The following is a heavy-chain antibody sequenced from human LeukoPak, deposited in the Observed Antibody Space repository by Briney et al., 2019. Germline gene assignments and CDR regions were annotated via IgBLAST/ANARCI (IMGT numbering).Heavy chain of an antibody. CDR3: ARDKNYDFWSGYRSYYYYYMDV. Sequence: GASVKVSCKASGYTFTSYDINWVRQATGQGLEWMGWMNPNSGNTGYAQKFQGRVTMTRDMSTSTVYMELSSLRSEDTAVYCCARDKNYDFWSGYRSYYYYYMDVWGKGTTVTVSS. V-gene: IGHV1-8*02. CDR1: GYTFTSYD. J-gene: IGHJ6*03. CDR2: MNPNSGNT. D-gene: IGHD3-3*01.